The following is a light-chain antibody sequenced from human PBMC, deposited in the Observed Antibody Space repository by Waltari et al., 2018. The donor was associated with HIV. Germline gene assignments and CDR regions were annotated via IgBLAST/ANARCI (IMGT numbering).Light chain of an antibody. CDR3: AVWDDSLSGWV. CDR2: RND. V-gene: IGLV1-47*01. CDR1: SSNIGSKY. Sequence: QSVLTQPPSASGTPGQRVTISCSGSSSNIGSKYVYWFQHVPGTAPKLLIYRNDPRPSGVPDRFSGSKSGTSASLAISGLRSEDEADYYCAVWDDSLSGWVFGGGTKLTVL. J-gene: IGLJ3*02.